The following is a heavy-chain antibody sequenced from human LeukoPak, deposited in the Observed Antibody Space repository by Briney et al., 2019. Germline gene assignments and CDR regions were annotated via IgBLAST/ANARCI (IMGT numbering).Heavy chain of an antibody. CDR3: ARYRRNPYYYGMDV. CDR2: ISSSGSTI. J-gene: IGHJ6*02. V-gene: IGHV3-11*01. Sequence: PRGSLRLSCAASGFTFGDYYMSWIRQAPGKGLEWVSYISSSGSTIYYADSVKGRFTISRDNAKNSLYLQMNSLRAEDTAVYYCARYRRNPYYYGMDVWGQGTTVTVSS. D-gene: IGHD1-14*01. CDR1: GFTFGDYY.